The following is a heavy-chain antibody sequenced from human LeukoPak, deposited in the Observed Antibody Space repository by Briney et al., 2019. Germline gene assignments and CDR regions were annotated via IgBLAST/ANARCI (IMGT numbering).Heavy chain of an antibody. J-gene: IGHJ4*02. D-gene: IGHD6-19*01. CDR3: TTEVAVAGTVYFDY. Sequence: PGGSLRLSCAASGFTFSSYWMSWVRQAPGKGLEWVGRIKSKTDGGTTDYAAPVKGRFTISRDDSKNTLYLQMNSLKTEDTAVYYCTTEVAVAGTVYFDYWGQGTLVTVSS. V-gene: IGHV3-15*01. CDR1: GFTFSSYW. CDR2: IKSKTDGGTT.